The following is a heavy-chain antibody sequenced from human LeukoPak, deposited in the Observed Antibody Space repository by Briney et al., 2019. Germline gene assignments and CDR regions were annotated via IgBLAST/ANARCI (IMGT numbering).Heavy chain of an antibody. Sequence: SETLFLTCTVSGYSISSGYYWGWIRQPPGKGLEWIGSIYHSGSTYYNPSLKSRVTISVDTSKNQFSLKLSSVTAADTAVYYCARAGTIPAAIGFDPWGQGTLVTVSS. CDR2: IYHSGST. CDR1: GYSISSGYY. J-gene: IGHJ5*02. D-gene: IGHD2-2*01. CDR3: ARAGTIPAAIGFDP. V-gene: IGHV4-38-2*02.